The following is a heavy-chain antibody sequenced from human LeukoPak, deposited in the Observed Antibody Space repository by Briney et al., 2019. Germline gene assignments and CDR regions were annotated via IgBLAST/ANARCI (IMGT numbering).Heavy chain of an antibody. CDR3: ASGYGSGSYYQFDY. Sequence: SETLSLTCTVSGGSISSYYWSWIRQPPGKGLEWIGYIYYSGSTNYNPSLKSRVTISVDTSKNQFSLKLSSVTAADTAVYYCASGYGSGSYYQFDYWGQGTLVTVSS. CDR1: GGSISSYY. D-gene: IGHD3-10*01. J-gene: IGHJ4*02. CDR2: IYYSGST. V-gene: IGHV4-59*01.